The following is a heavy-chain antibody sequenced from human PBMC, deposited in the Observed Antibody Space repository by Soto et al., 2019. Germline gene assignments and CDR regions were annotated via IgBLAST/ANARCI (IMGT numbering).Heavy chain of an antibody. CDR3: SGQADPVSPGGMDV. Sequence: QVQLVQSGAEVKKPGSSVKVSCKASGGTFSSYAISWVRQAPGQGLEWMGGIIPIFGTANYAQKFQGRVTITADESTSTAYVELRSLRSEDTAVYYCSGQADPVSPGGMDVWGQGTTATVSS. V-gene: IGHV1-69*12. D-gene: IGHD7-27*01. J-gene: IGHJ6*02. CDR1: GGTFSSYA. CDR2: IIPIFGTA.